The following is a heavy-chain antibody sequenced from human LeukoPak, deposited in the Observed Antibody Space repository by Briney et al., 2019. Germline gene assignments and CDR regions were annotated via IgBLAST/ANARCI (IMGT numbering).Heavy chain of an antibody. CDR3: ARNLPLSTIFGVVISPGGMDV. CDR1: GYTFTSYD. CDR2: MNPNSGNT. Sequence: ASVKVSCKASGYTFTSYDINWVRQATGQGLEWMGWMNPNSGNTGYAQKFQGRVTMNRNTSISTAYMELSSLRSEDTAVYYCARNLPLSTIFGVVISPGGMDVWGQGATVTVSS. D-gene: IGHD3-3*01. J-gene: IGHJ6*02. V-gene: IGHV1-8*01.